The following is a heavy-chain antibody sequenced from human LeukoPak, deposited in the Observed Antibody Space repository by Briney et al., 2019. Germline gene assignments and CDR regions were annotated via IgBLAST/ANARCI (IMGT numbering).Heavy chain of an antibody. CDR2: ISATGGSNT. J-gene: IGHJ4*02. CDR1: GFAFNNYA. D-gene: IGHD3-10*01. V-gene: IGHV3-23*01. CDR3: AKGYGPGSRLDY. Sequence: PGGSLRLSCAASGFAFNNYAMAWVRQAPGKGLEWVPGISATGGSNTYYADSVEGRFTISRDNSKNTLYLQMNSLRAEDTAVYYCAKGYGPGSRLDYWGQGTLVTVSS.